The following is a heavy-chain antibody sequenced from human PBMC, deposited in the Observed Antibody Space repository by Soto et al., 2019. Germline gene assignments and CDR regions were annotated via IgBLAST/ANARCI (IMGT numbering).Heavy chain of an antibody. CDR3: ARDPVGSGWLDNWFDP. J-gene: IGHJ5*02. Sequence: GSLRLSCAASGFTFSSYEMNWVRQAPGKGLEWVPYISSSGSTIYYADSVKGRFTISRDNAKNSLYLQMNSLRAEDTAVYYRARDPVGSGWLDNWFDPWGQGTLVTVSS. CDR1: GFTFSSYE. CDR2: ISSSGSTI. V-gene: IGHV3-48*03. D-gene: IGHD6-19*01.